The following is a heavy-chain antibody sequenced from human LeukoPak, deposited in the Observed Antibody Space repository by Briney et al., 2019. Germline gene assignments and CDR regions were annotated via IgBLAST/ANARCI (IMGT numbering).Heavy chain of an antibody. CDR1: GFTFSSYW. V-gene: IGHV3-74*01. J-gene: IGHJ4*02. CDR3: AKRAKADIIAYYFDY. Sequence: PGGSLRLSCAASGFTFSSYWMHWVRQAPGKGLVWVSRINSDGSSTSYADSVKGRFTISRDNSKNTLYLQMNSLRAEDTAVYYCAKRAKADIIAYYFDYWGQGTLVTVSS. D-gene: IGHD2-21*01. CDR2: INSDGSST.